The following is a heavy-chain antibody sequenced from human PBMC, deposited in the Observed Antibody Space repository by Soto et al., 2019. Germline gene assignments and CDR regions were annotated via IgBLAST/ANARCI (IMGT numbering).Heavy chain of an antibody. J-gene: IGHJ6*02. D-gene: IGHD2-2*03. V-gene: IGHV1-18*01. Sequence: ASVKVSCKASGYTFTSYGISWVRQAPGQGLEWMGWISAYNGNTNYAQKLQGRVTMTTDTSTSTAYMELRSLRSDDTAVYYCARDGYCSSTSCYGRIYYYYYGMDVWGQGTTVTAP. CDR2: ISAYNGNT. CDR1: GYTFTSYG. CDR3: ARDGYCSSTSCYGRIYYYYYGMDV.